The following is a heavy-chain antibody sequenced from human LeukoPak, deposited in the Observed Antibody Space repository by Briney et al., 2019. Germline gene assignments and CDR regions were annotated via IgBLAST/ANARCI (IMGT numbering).Heavy chain of an antibody. CDR1: GFTFSSYS. D-gene: IGHD3-22*01. CDR3: AKDPYYYDTCGYNGDY. J-gene: IGHJ4*02. CDR2: ISGSGGST. Sequence: GGSLRLSCAASGFTFSSYSMNWVRQAPGKGLEWVSSISGSGGSTYYADSVKGRFTISRDNSKNTLFFQMNSLRAEDTAVYYCAKDPYYYDTCGYNGDYWGQGTLVTVSS. V-gene: IGHV3-23*01.